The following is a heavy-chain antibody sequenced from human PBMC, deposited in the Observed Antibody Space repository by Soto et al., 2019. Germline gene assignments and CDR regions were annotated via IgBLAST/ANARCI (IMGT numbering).Heavy chain of an antibody. CDR1: GFSLGTTGVA. CDR3: AYRSRECSGGQCYHWFDP. CDR2: IFWDDDK. J-gene: IGHJ5*02. V-gene: IGHV2-5*02. Sequence: GSGPTLVNPTQTLTLTCTFSGFSLGTTGVAVGWVSQPPGKALEWLALIFWDDDKRFNPSLGSRLAISKDTSKKEVVLTVTDMDPADTGTYYCAYRSRECSGGQCYHWFDPWGQGTLVTVSS. D-gene: IGHD2-21*01.